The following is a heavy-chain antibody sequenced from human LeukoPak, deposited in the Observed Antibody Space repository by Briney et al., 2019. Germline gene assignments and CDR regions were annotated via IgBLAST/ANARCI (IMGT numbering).Heavy chain of an antibody. Sequence: SVKVSCKASGGTFSSYAISWVRQAPGQGLEWMGGIIPIFGTANYAQKFQGRVTITADESTSTAYMELSSLRSEDTAVYYCARVDEYSSSRVYYYYMDVWGKGTTVPVSS. D-gene: IGHD6-6*01. V-gene: IGHV1-69*13. CDR3: ARVDEYSSSRVYYYYMDV. CDR2: IIPIFGTA. J-gene: IGHJ6*03. CDR1: GGTFSSYA.